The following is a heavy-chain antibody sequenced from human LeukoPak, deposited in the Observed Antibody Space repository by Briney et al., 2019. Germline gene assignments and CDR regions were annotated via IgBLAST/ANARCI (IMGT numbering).Heavy chain of an antibody. D-gene: IGHD3-10*01. Sequence: PGGSLTLSCAASGFTFNNYGMHWVRQAPGKGLEWVAFIRYDGSNKDYAHSVKGRFTIYRDNSKNTLYLKMNSLRAADTAGYYCRVLLSQGDYWGQGTLVTVSS. J-gene: IGHJ4*02. CDR1: GFTFNNYG. CDR3: RVLLSQGDY. CDR2: IRYDGSNK. V-gene: IGHV3-30*02.